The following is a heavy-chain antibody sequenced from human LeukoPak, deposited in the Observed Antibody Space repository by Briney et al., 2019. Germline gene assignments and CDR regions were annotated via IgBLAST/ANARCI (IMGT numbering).Heavy chain of an antibody. D-gene: IGHD6-6*01. CDR1: GFTFSSYA. CDR3: AREGPRIAARPRVVAFDI. CDR2: ISGRRGATI. J-gene: IGHJ3*02. Sequence: QTGGSLRLSCAASGFTFSSYAMHWVRQAPGKGLEWLSCISGRRGATIYYADSVRGRFTISRDNAKNSLYLQMNSLRAEDTAVYYCAREGPRIAARPRVVAFDIWGQGTMVTVSS. V-gene: IGHV3-48*04.